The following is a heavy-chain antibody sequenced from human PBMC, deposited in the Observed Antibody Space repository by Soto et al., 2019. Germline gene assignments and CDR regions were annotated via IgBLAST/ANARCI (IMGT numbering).Heavy chain of an antibody. CDR2: IYSGGST. Sequence: EVQLVESGGGLIRPGGSLRLSCAASGFTVSSNYMSWVRQAPGKGLEWVSVIYSGGSTYYADSVKGRFTISRDNSKNSLYLQMNSLRAEDTALYYCAKDGPREEYCSGGSCYPFYYYYGMDVWGQGTTVTVSS. CDR3: AKDGPREEYCSGGSCYPFYYYYGMDV. CDR1: GFTVSSNY. V-gene: IGHV3-53*01. J-gene: IGHJ6*02. D-gene: IGHD2-15*01.